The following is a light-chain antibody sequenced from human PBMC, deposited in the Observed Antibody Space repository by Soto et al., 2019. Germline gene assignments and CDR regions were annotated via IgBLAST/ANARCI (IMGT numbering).Light chain of an antibody. J-gene: IGLJ1*01. CDR3: ATWNDGFFV. V-gene: IGLV1-44*01. CDR2: GNT. Sequence: QSVLTQPPSASGTPGQRVTISCSGNTSNIGRSTVSWYQQFPGAAPKLLIYGNTQRPLGVPVRFSGSKSDTSASLAISGLQSEDEADYYCATWNDGFFVFAIGTKVTVL. CDR1: TSNIGRST.